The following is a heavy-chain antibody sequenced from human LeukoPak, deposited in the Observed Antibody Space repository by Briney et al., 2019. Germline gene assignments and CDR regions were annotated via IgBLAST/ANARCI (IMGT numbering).Heavy chain of an antibody. D-gene: IGHD3-3*01. V-gene: IGHV3-15*01. J-gene: IGHJ6*02. CDR1: GFTFSNAW. Sequence: GGSLRLSCAASGFTFSNAWMSWVRQAPGKGLEWVGRIKSKTDGGTTGYAAPVKGRFTISRDDSKNTLYLQMNSLKTEDTAVYYCTTVGGYGNDFWSGYYTALGAYYYYGMDVWGQGTTVTVSS. CDR3: TTVGGYGNDFWSGYYTALGAYYYYGMDV. CDR2: IKSKTDGGTT.